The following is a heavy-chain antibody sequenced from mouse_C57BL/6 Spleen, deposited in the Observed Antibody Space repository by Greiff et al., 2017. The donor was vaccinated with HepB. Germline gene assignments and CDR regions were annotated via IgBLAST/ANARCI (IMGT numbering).Heavy chain of an antibody. CDR2: IDPENGDT. D-gene: IGHD2-5*01. J-gene: IGHJ2*01. CDR1: GFNIKDDY. Sequence: EVQLVESGAELVRPGASVKLSCTASGFNIKDDYMHWVKQRPEQGLEWIGWIDPENGDTEYASKFQGKATITADTSSNTAYLQLSSLTSEDTAVYYCTTFYSNDYFDYWGQGTTLTVSS. CDR3: TTFYSNDYFDY. V-gene: IGHV14-4*01.